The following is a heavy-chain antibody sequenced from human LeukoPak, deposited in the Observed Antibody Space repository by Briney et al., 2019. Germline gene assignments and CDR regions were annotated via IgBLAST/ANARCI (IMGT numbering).Heavy chain of an antibody. D-gene: IGHD3-10*01. Sequence: GRSLRLSCAASGFAFNTYAMHWVRQAPGQGLEWVALIWHDGSHKFYSNSVRGQFTISRDNSKITVSLQMNNLRPEDTALYYCAREIFGSGSYRDFWGQGTLVTVSS. CDR3: AREIFGSGSYRDF. J-gene: IGHJ4*02. V-gene: IGHV3-33*01. CDR1: GFAFNTYA. CDR2: IWHDGSHK.